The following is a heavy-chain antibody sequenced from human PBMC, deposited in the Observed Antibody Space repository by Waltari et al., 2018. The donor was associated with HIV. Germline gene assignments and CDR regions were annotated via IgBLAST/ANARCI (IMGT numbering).Heavy chain of an antibody. Sequence: EVQLLESGGGLVQPGGSLRLSCAASGFTFSSYAMSWVRQAPGKGLEWVSLISSSGSNTYYTDSVKGRFTISRDNSRNTLYLQMNSLRAEDTAVYYCIRARGITSYVFDYWGQGTLVTVSS. CDR1: GFTFSSYA. CDR3: IRARGITSYVFDY. V-gene: IGHV3-23*01. D-gene: IGHD3-10*01. J-gene: IGHJ4*02. CDR2: ISSSGSNT.